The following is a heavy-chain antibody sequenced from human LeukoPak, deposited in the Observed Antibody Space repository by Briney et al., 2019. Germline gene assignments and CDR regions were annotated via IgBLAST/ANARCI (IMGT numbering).Heavy chain of an antibody. CDR2: IYHSGST. V-gene: IGHV4-38-2*02. CDR1: GYSISSGYY. Sequence: SETLSLTCTVSGYSISSGYYWGWIRQPPGKGLEWIGSIYHSGSTYYNPSLKSRVTISVDTSKNQFSLKLSSVTAADTAVYYCAREAHYYDSSGYGYYFDYWGQGTLVTVSS. CDR3: AREAHYYDSSGYGYYFDY. D-gene: IGHD3-22*01. J-gene: IGHJ4*02.